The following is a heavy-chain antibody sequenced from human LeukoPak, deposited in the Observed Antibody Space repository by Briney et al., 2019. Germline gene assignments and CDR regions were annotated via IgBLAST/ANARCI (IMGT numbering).Heavy chain of an antibody. J-gene: IGHJ6*03. CDR1: GGSFSGYY. CDR3: ARQKGGSGTYSSLHYYYYYYMDV. Sequence: SETLSLICAVYGGSFSGYYWSWIRHPPGKGLEWIGEINHSGSTNYNPSLKSRVTISVDTSKNQFSLKLSSVTAADTAVYYCARQKGGSGTYSSLHYYYYYYMDVWGKGTTVTISS. V-gene: IGHV4-34*01. D-gene: IGHD3-10*01. CDR2: INHSGST.